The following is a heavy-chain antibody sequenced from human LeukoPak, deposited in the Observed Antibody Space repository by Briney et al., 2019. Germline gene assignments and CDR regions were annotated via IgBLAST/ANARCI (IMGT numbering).Heavy chain of an antibody. J-gene: IGHJ4*02. Sequence: SETLSLSCTVSGGSISSYYWSWIRQPPGKGLEWIGYIYYSGSTNYNPSLKSRVTISVDTSKNQFSLKLSSVTAADTAVYYCARSSYYDTLTGYYTFDYWGQGTLVTVSS. CDR2: IYYSGST. D-gene: IGHD3-9*01. CDR1: GGSISSYY. CDR3: ARSSYYDTLTGYYTFDY. V-gene: IGHV4-59*01.